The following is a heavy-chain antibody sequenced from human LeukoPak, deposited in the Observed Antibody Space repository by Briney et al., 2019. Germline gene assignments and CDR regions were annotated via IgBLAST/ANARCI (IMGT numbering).Heavy chain of an antibody. CDR1: GFTFSSYA. J-gene: IGHJ4*02. V-gene: IGHV3-30-3*01. Sequence: PGGSLRLSCAASGFTFSSYAMHWVRQAPGKGLEWVAVISYDGSNKNYADSVKGRFTISRDNSKNTLYLQMNNLRVEDTAVFYCARSASYDRSGHYDHWGQGTLVTVSS. D-gene: IGHD3-22*01. CDR2: ISYDGSNK. CDR3: ARSASYDRSGHYDH.